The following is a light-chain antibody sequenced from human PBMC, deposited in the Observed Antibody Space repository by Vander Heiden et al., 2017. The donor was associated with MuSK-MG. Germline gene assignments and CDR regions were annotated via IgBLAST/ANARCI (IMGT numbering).Light chain of an antibody. CDR2: WAS. J-gene: IGKJ1*01. CDR1: QSVLYSSNNKNY. V-gene: IGKV4-1*01. CDR3: QQDDSTPQT. Sequence: DIVMTQSPDSLAVSLGERATINCKSSQSVLYSSNNKNYLAWYQQKPGQPPKLLIYWASTRESWVPDRFSGSGSGTDFTLTISSLQAEDVAVYYCQQDDSTPQTFGQGTKVEIK.